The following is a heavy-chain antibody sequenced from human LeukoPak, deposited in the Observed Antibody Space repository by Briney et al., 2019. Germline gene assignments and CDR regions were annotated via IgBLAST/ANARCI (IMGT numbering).Heavy chain of an antibody. V-gene: IGHV3-7*03. CDR1: GFTFSGYW. D-gene: IGHD4-17*01. CDR2: IKQDGSEK. J-gene: IGHJ4*02. CDR3: TTEIYGDLLFPNDY. Sequence: PGGSLRLSCAASGFTFSGYWMSWVRQAPGKGLEWVANIKQDGSEKYYVDSVKGRFTISRDNAKNSLYLQMNSLKTEDTAVYYCTTEIYGDLLFPNDYWGQGTLVTVSS.